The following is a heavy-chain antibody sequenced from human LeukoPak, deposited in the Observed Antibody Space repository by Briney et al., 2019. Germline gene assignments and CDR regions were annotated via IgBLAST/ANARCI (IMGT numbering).Heavy chain of an antibody. J-gene: IGHJ2*01. CDR1: GFTLSSYD. D-gene: IGHD4-17*01. Sequence: PGGSLRLSCGASGFTLSSYDMRWVRQATGKGLEWVSAIGTGGDTSYTGSVRGRFTISRENAKNSLNLQMNSLTAGDTAVYYCARERVHGDSFGWYFDLWGRGTLVTV. CDR3: ARERVHGDSFGWYFDL. V-gene: IGHV3-13*01. CDR2: IGTGGDT.